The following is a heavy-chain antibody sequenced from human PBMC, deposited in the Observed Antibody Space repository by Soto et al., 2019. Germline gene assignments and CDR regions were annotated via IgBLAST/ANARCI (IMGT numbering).Heavy chain of an antibody. CDR2: IIPILGIA. CDR1: GGTFSSYT. CDR3: ARVQEMVRGDAFDI. V-gene: IGHV1-69*02. J-gene: IGHJ3*02. D-gene: IGHD3-10*01. Sequence: ASVKVSCKASGGTFSSYTISWVRQAPGQGLEWMGRIIPILGIANYAQKFQGRVMITADKSTSTAYMELSSLRSEDTAVYYCARVQEMVRGDAFDIWGQGTMVTVSS.